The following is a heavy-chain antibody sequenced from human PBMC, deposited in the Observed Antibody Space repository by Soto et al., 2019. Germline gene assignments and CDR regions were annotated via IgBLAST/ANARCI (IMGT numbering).Heavy chain of an antibody. CDR1: GYPFSDNQ. J-gene: IGHJ5*02. D-gene: IGHD4-4*01. CDR3: ARKHSLDYIRWGLDP. Sequence: ASVKVSCKASGYPFSDNQIHWLRRAPGQGLEWMGRINPKSDDTNYAQKFQGRVTMTRDTSIDTAYLELTGLTSDDTATYYCARKHSLDYIRWGLDPWGQGTLVTVPQ. CDR2: INPKSDDT. V-gene: IGHV1-2*02.